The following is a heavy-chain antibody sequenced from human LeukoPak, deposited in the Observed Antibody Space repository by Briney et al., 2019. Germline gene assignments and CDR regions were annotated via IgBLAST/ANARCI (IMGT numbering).Heavy chain of an antibody. V-gene: IGHV1-18*01. Sequence: GASVKVSCKASGYTFTNYGISWVRQAPGQGLEWMGWISTDNGNTNYAQKLQGRVTMTTDTSTSTAYMELRSLRSDDTAVYYCARDYGDYFDYWGQGTLVTVSS. D-gene: IGHD4-17*01. CDR2: ISTDNGNT. CDR3: ARDYGDYFDY. CDR1: GYTFTNYG. J-gene: IGHJ4*02.